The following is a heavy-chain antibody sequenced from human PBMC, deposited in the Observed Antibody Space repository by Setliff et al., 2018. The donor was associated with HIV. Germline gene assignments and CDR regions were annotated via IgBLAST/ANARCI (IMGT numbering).Heavy chain of an antibody. CDR1: GFTLSSNC. D-gene: IGHD2-2*02. CDR2: ICNDGST. CDR3: AKGVKYLDP. V-gene: IGHV3-53*01. J-gene: IGHJ5*02. Sequence: AGGSLRLSCAASGFTLSSNCMTWVRQAPGKGLEWVSVICNDGSTHYADSVKGRFTVSRDTSINLLYMHMHRLIAEDTAVYYCAKGVKYLDPWGQGTLVTVSS.